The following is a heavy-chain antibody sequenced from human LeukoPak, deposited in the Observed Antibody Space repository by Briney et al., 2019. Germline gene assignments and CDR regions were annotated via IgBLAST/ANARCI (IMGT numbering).Heavy chain of an antibody. CDR3: ATYGSGRKFDY. Sequence: GGTLRLSCVASGFTFSTYGMSWVRQTPGKGLEWVGRIKSKTDGGTTDYAAPVKGRFAISKDDSKNTLYLQMNNLKTEDAAVYYCATYGSGRKFDYWGQGTLVTVSS. D-gene: IGHD3-10*01. J-gene: IGHJ4*02. CDR2: IKSKTDGGTT. CDR1: GFTFSTYG. V-gene: IGHV3-15*01.